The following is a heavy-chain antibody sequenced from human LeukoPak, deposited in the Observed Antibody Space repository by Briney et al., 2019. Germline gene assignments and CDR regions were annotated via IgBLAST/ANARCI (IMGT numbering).Heavy chain of an antibody. CDR1: GFTFSNAW. D-gene: IGHD3-10*01. Sequence: GGSPRLSCAASGFTFSNAWMSWVRQAPGKGLEWVGRIKSKTDGGTTDYAAPVKGRFTISRDDSKNTLYLQMNSLKTEDTAVYYCTTGCSMVQPIHDYYYYYMDVWGKGTTVTVSS. CDR3: TTGCSMVQPIHDYYYYYMDV. CDR2: IKSKTDGGTT. J-gene: IGHJ6*03. V-gene: IGHV3-15*01.